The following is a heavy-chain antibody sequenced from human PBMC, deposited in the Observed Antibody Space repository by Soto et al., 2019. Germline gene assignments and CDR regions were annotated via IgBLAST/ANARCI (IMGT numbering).Heavy chain of an antibody. Sequence: ASVKVSCKASGYTFTSYAIHWVRQAPGHRLEWMGWIIPIFGAANYAQKFQDRVTITADESTSTAYMELSSLRSEDTAVYYCARRRTGTTIDYYYYGMDVWGQGTTVTVSS. CDR2: IIPIFGAA. V-gene: IGHV1-69*13. J-gene: IGHJ6*02. CDR3: ARRRTGTTIDYYYYGMDV. D-gene: IGHD1-7*01. CDR1: GYTFTSYA.